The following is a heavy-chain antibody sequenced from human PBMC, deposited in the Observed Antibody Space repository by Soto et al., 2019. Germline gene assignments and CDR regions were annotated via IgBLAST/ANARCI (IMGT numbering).Heavy chain of an antibody. V-gene: IGHV3-30*03. Sequence: SLRLSCAASGFTFSSYGMHWVRQAPGKGLEWVAVISYDGSNKYYADSVKGRFTISRDNSKNTLYLQMNSLRAEDTAVYYCATEISVVAATATGAPWFDPWGQGTLVTVSS. D-gene: IGHD2-15*01. CDR1: GFTFSSYG. CDR3: ATEISVVAATATGAPWFDP. CDR2: ISYDGSNK. J-gene: IGHJ5*02.